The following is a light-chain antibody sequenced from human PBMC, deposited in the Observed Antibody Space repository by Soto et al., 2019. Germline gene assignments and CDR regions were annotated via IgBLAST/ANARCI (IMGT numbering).Light chain of an antibody. Sequence: QPASVSGSPGQSITISCTGTSSDVGGYNYVSWYQQHPGKAPKLMIYDVSNRPSGVSNRFSGSKSGNTASLTISGLQAEDEADYYCSSYTSSSTLIFGGGTKLTVL. CDR1: SSDVGGYNY. CDR2: DVS. CDR3: SSYTSSSTLI. V-gene: IGLV2-14*01. J-gene: IGLJ2*01.